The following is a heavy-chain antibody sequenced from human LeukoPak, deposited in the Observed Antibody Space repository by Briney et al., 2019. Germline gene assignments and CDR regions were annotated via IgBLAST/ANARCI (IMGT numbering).Heavy chain of an antibody. Sequence: APVKVSCKASGYTFTGYHIHWVRQAPGQGLEWMGRINPNSGGTNYAQKFQGRVTMTRDTSINTAYMELSSLRSDDTAVYFCARDPYISSGPDGMDVWGQGTTVTVSS. CDR1: GYTFTGYH. V-gene: IGHV1-2*06. D-gene: IGHD2-15*01. J-gene: IGHJ6*02. CDR3: ARDPYISSGPDGMDV. CDR2: INPNSGGT.